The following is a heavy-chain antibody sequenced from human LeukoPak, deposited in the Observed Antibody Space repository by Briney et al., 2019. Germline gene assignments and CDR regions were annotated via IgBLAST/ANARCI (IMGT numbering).Heavy chain of an antibody. Sequence: SVKVSCKASGFTFTSSAVQWVRQARGQRLEWIGWIVVGSGNTNYAQKFQERVTITRDMSTSTAYMELSSLRSEDTAVYYCAADSGSTAAGILGYWGQGTLVTVSS. J-gene: IGHJ4*02. CDR2: IVVGSGNT. CDR3: AADSGSTAAGILGY. V-gene: IGHV1-58*01. CDR1: GFTFTSSA. D-gene: IGHD6-13*01.